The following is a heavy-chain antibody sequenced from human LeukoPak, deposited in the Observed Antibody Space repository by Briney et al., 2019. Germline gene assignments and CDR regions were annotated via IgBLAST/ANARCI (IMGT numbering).Heavy chain of an antibody. CDR1: GGSISSGGYY. J-gene: IGHJ5*02. CDR3: ARDRRHWFGETQTLFDP. D-gene: IGHD3-10*01. CDR2: IYYSGST. V-gene: IGHV4-31*03. Sequence: SQTLSLTCTVSGGSISSGGYYWSQIRQHPGKGLEWIGYIYYSGSTYYNPSLKSRVTISVDTSKNQFSLKLSSVTAADTAVYYCARDRRHWFGETQTLFDPWGQGTLVTVSS.